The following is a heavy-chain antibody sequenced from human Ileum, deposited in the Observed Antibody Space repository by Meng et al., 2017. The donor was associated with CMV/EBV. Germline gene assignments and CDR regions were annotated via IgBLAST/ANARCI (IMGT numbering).Heavy chain of an antibody. J-gene: IGHJ4*02. CDR3: TRDGTTTNERGYTY. CDR1: GYSFPVHY. D-gene: IGHD2-8*01. CDR2: INTNTGVT. V-gene: IGHV1-2*02. Sequence: QVQLGTAGAEGKKPGASIKVSCKASGYSFPVHYIHWVRQAPGKGPEWMGWINTNTGVTKYEHKFQGRVTLTRDTSISTTYMEFNGLTSDDTAVYYCTRDGTTTNERGYTYWGQGTLVTVSS.